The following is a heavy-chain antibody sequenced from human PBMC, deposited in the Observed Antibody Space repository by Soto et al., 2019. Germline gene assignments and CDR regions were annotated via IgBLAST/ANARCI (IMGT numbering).Heavy chain of an antibody. Sequence: SGPTLVNPTETLTLTCTVSGFSLSNARMGVSWIRQPPGKALEWLAHIFSNDEKSYSTSLKSRLTISKDTSKSQVVLTMTNMDPVDTATYYCARTPLGFFGVVLFDYRAQRTPVTVSS. J-gene: IGHJ4*02. CDR3: ARTPLGFFGVVLFDY. V-gene: IGHV2-26*01. CDR1: GFSLSNARMG. CDR2: IFSNDEK. D-gene: IGHD3-3*01.